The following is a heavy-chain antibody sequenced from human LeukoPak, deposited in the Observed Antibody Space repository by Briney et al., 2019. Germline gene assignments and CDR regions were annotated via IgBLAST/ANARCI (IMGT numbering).Heavy chain of an antibody. J-gene: IGHJ4*02. V-gene: IGHV3-21*01. CDR2: ISSSSSYI. CDR1: GFTFSSYS. CDR3: ATSPVYSYGHPYYFDY. D-gene: IGHD5-18*01. Sequence: GGSLRLSCAGSGFTFSSYSMNWVRQAPGKGLEWVSCISSSSSYIYYADSVKGRFTISRDNAKNSPYLQMNSLRAEDTAVYYCATSPVYSYGHPYYFDYWGQGTLVTVSS.